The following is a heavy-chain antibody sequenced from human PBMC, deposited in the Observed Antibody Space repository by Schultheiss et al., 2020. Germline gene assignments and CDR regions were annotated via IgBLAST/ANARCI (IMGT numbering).Heavy chain of an antibody. V-gene: IGHV3-53*01. CDR1: GFTVSSNY. CDR2: IYSGGST. J-gene: IGHJ4*02. D-gene: IGHD6-13*01. Sequence: GGSLRLSCAASGFTVSSNYMSWVRQAPGKGLEWVSVIYSGGSTYYADSVKGRFTISRDNSKNTLYLQMNSLRDEDTAVYYCARASYSSSWEGYWGQGTLVTVSS. CDR3: ARASYSSSWEGY.